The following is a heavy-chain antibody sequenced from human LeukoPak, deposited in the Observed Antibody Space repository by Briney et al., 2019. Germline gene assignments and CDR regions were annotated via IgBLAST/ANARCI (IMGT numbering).Heavy chain of an antibody. CDR3: ASSPSRYYYDSLGAFDI. Sequence: SETLSLTCTVSGGSISSYYWSWIRQPPGKGLEWIAYISDIGSTNYNPSLKSRVTISVDTSKNQFSLKLSSVTAADTAVYYCASSPSRYYYDSLGAFDIWGQGTMVTVSS. CDR1: GGSISSYY. CDR2: ISDIGST. D-gene: IGHD3-22*01. V-gene: IGHV4-59*01. J-gene: IGHJ3*02.